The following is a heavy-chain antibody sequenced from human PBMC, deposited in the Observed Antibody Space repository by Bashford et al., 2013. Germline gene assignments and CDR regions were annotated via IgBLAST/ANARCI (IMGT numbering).Heavy chain of an antibody. V-gene: IGHV3-7*02. CDR2: IRQAGQDI. CDR3: ARQFPPDCSGVTCPAPFEY. CDR1: GFTFSSYC. D-gene: IGHD2-15*01. Sequence: GVLRLSCAASGFTFSSYCMSWVRQSSREGLELVANIRQAGQDIYYVDSVKGRFTISRDDAKDALYLQMSSLRVEDTAMYYCARQFPPDCSGVTCPAPFEYWGQGTLVTVSS. J-gene: IGHJ4*02.